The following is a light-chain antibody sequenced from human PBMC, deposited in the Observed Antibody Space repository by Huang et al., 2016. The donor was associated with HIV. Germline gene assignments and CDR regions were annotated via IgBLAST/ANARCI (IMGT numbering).Light chain of an antibody. CDR1: QSIGSY. CDR3: QQRNNWPPWT. J-gene: IGKJ1*01. V-gene: IGKV3-11*01. CDR2: DAS. Sequence: EIVLTQSPATLSLSPGEGATLSCRASQSIGSYLAWYQQRPGQAPRLLIYDASIRATGIPARFSGRGSGTDFTLTISSLEPEDFAVYYCQQRNNWPPWTFSQGTKVELK.